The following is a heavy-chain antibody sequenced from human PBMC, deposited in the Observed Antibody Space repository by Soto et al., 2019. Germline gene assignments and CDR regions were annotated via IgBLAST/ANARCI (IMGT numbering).Heavy chain of an antibody. CDR3: ARAMVQGKNYYGVDV. J-gene: IGHJ6*02. V-gene: IGHV5-51*03. CDR2: IYPGDSDT. CDR1: GYSFTNYW. Sequence: EVQLVQSGAEVKKPGESLKISCKGSGYSFTNYWIGWVRQMPGKGLEWMGIIYPGDSDTRYSPSFQGQVTISADKSISTAYLQWSSLKASDTAMYYCARAMVQGKNYYGVDVWGQGTTVTVSS. D-gene: IGHD3-10*01.